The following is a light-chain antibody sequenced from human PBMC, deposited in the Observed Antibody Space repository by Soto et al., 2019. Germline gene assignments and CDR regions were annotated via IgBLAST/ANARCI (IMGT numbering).Light chain of an antibody. CDR1: QSVSGSF. CDR2: GAS. J-gene: IGKJ5*01. V-gene: IGKV3D-20*02. CDR3: QQRSNWPPIT. Sequence: EIMLTQAPGTLSLSPGDRATLSCRASQSVSGSFLAWYQHKSGQAPRLLIYGASSRATAIPARFSGSGSGTDFTLTISSLEPEDFAVYYCQQRSNWPPITFGQGTRLEIK.